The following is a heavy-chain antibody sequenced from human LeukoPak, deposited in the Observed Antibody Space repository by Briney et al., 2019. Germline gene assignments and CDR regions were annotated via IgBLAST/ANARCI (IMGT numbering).Heavy chain of an antibody. CDR2: ISSNSGSI. CDR1: GFIFDDYA. Sequence: PGRSLRLSCAASGFIFDDYAIHWVRQAPGKGLEWVSGISSNSGSIAYADSVKGRFTISRDNAKNSLYLQMDSLRAEDTALYYCARAIGVTCISTSCYSFDYWGQGTLVTVSS. D-gene: IGHD2-2*02. CDR3: ARAIGVTCISTSCYSFDY. V-gene: IGHV3-9*01. J-gene: IGHJ4*02.